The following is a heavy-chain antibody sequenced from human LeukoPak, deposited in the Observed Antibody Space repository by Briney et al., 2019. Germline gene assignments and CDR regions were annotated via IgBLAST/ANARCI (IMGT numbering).Heavy chain of an antibody. CDR3: TRDIVVVPAAKSDYYYYYMDV. CDR2: ICSKAYGGTT. V-gene: IGHV3-49*03. CDR1: GFTFVDYA. Sequence: PGRSLRVSSMASGFTFVDYAMSSFRQGPGKGLGRVGLICSKAYGGTTEYAACVNGRFTISRDDYKSIAYLQMNSLKTEDTAVYYCTRDIVVVPAAKSDYYYYYMDVWGKGTTVTVSS. J-gene: IGHJ6*03. D-gene: IGHD2-2*01.